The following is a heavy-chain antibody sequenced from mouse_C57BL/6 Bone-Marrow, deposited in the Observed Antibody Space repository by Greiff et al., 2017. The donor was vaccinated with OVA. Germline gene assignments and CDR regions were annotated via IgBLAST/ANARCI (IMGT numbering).Heavy chain of an antibody. V-gene: IGHV1-55*01. J-gene: IGHJ3*01. CDR3: AREGWLLRGSFAY. CDR1: GYTFTSYW. CDR2: IYPGSGST. Sequence: QVQLQQPGAELVKPGASVKMSCKASGYTFTSYWITWVKQRPGQGLEWIGDIYPGSGSTNYNEKFKSKATLTVDTSSSTAYMQLSSLTSEDSAVYDCAREGWLLRGSFAYWGQGTLVTVSA. D-gene: IGHD2-3*01.